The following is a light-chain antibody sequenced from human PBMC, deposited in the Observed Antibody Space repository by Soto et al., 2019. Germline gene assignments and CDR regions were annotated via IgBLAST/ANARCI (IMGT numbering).Light chain of an antibody. J-gene: IGKJ5*01. Sequence: EIVMTQSPATLSVSPWERATLSCRASQSVSNNLAWYQQKPGQAPRLLIYGASTRATGIPARFSGSGSGTEFTLTISSLQSEDLAIYYCQQYNNWPLTFGQGTRLEIK. CDR2: GAS. CDR1: QSVSNN. V-gene: IGKV3-15*01. CDR3: QQYNNWPLT.